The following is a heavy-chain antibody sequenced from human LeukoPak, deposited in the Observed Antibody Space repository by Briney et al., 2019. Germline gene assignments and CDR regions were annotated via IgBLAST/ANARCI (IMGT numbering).Heavy chain of an antibody. CDR2: INGDGSSS. V-gene: IGHV3-74*01. Sequence: GGSLRLSCAASGFTFSTYWMHWVRQAPGKGLVWVSRINGDGSSSTYADSVKGRFTISRDNAKNTLYLQMNSLRPEDTAIYYCATHPHLDYWGQGTLVTVSS. J-gene: IGHJ4*02. CDR1: GFTFSTYW. CDR3: ATHPHLDY.